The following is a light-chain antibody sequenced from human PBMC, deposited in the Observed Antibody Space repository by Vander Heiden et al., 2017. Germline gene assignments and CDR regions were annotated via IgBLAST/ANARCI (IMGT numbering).Light chain of an antibody. CDR1: RSDVGGYNY. J-gene: IGLJ3*02. Sequence: QSALTQPASVSGSPGQSITISCTGTRSDVGGYNYVSWYQQHPCKAPKLMIYEVSNRPSGVSNRFSGSKSGNTASLTISGLQAEDEADYYCSSYTSSSTPLWVFGGGTKLTVL. CDR2: EVS. CDR3: SSYTSSSTPLWV. V-gene: IGLV2-14*01.